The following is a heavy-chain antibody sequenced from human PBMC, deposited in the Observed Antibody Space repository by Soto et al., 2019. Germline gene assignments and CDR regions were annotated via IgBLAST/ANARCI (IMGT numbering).Heavy chain of an antibody. V-gene: IGHV6-1*01. CDR2: TYYRSKWYN. CDR3: ARDQSGLAVAGTSSFDY. CDR1: GDSVSSNSAA. D-gene: IGHD6-19*01. J-gene: IGHJ4*02. Sequence: PSQTLSLTCAISGDSVSSNSAAWNWIRQSPSRGLEWLGRTYYRSKWYNDYAVSVKSRVTINPDTSKNQFSLQLNSVTPEDTAVYYCARDQSGLAVAGTSSFDYWGQGTLVTVSS.